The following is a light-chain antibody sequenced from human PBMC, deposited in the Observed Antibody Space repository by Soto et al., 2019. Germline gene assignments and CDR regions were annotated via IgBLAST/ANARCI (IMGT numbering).Light chain of an antibody. V-gene: IGKV2-30*01. CDR1: QSLLYSDGNTY. J-gene: IGKJ4*01. Sequence: DVVMTQSPLSLPVTLGQPASISCRSSQSLLYSDGNTYLNWFRQRPGQSPRRLIYKVSNRDSGVPDRFSGSGSGTDFTLKISRVEAEDVGVYYCMQGTHWLALTFGGGTKVDIK. CDR3: MQGTHWLALT. CDR2: KVS.